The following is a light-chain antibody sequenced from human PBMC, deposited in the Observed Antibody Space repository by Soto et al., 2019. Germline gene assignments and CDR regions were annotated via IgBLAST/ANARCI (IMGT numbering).Light chain of an antibody. CDR1: HCFHSH. J-gene: IGKJ5*01. CDR3: QQYKNWAL. Sequence: MIITQSPATMSVSPAERVTLSCSTSHCFHSHVAWYPQIPGQAPRPLLFGASTRATGIPVRFSGNGFGTEFTLTISSLQSEDFAVYYCQQYKNWALFGQGTRLEIK. V-gene: IGKV3-15*01. CDR2: GAS.